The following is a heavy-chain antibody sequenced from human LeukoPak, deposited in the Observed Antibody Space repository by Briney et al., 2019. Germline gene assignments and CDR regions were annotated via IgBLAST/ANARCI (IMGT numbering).Heavy chain of an antibody. CDR3: ARDRDSSGYPYFDY. CDR1: GFTFSSYW. CDR2: INSDGSST. J-gene: IGHJ4*02. Sequence: GGSLRLSCAASGFTFSSYWMHWVRQAPGKGLVWVSRINSDGSSTSYADSAKGRFTISRDNAKNTLYLQMNSLRAEDTAVYYCARDRDSSGYPYFDYWGQGTLVTVSS. V-gene: IGHV3-74*01. D-gene: IGHD3-22*01.